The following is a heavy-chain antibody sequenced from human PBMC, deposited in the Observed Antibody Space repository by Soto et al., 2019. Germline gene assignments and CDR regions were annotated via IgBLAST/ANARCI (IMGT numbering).Heavy chain of an antibody. D-gene: IGHD3-10*01. J-gene: IGHJ4*02. CDR1: GFTFSSYG. Sequence: QVQLVESGGGVVQPGRSLRLSCAASGFTFSSYGMHWVRQAPGNGLEWVAVISYDGSNKYYADSVKGRFTISRGNSKNTLYLQMNSLRAEDTAVYYCAKSERHQLITMVREDASIDYWGQGTLVTVSS. CDR3: AKSERHQLITMVREDASIDY. V-gene: IGHV3-30*18. CDR2: ISYDGSNK.